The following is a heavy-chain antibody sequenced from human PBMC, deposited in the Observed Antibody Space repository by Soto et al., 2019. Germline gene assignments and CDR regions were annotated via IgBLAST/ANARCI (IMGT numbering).Heavy chain of an antibody. Sequence: EVQVLESGGGLVQPGGSLRLSCAASGFTFSNYPMSWVRQAPGKGLEWVSGMSGSGASTYYADTVKGRFTISRDNSKNTLYLHMNSLRGEDTAIYYCAKVGRGWYYFDYWGQGTLVTVSS. D-gene: IGHD6-19*01. CDR1: GFTFSNYP. CDR2: MSGSGAST. V-gene: IGHV3-23*01. CDR3: AKVGRGWYYFDY. J-gene: IGHJ4*02.